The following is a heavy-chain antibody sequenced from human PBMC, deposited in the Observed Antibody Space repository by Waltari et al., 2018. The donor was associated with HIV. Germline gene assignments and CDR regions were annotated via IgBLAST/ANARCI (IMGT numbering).Heavy chain of an antibody. D-gene: IGHD4-4*01. V-gene: IGHV3-21*01. CDR1: GFTFSDYD. CDR3: ARDRKSNSFTFDL. CDR2: ISRWSSYI. Sequence: EVQLVESGGGLVKPGGSLRVSCAASGFTFSDYDMNWVRQAPGKGLEWVASISRWSSYIYHAESVEGRFTISRDNAKNSLYLQMSSLRAEDTAVYYCARDRKSNSFTFDLWGRGTLVTVSS. J-gene: IGHJ3*01.